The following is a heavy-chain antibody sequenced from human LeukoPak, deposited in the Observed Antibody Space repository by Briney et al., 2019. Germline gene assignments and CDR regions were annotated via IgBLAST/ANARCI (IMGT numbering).Heavy chain of an antibody. D-gene: IGHD3-10*02. CDR3: AELGITMIGGV. V-gene: IGHV3-48*03. CDR2: ISSSGSTI. CDR1: GFTFSSYE. Sequence: PGGSLRLSCAASGFTFSSYEMNWVCQAPGKGLEWVSYISSSGSTIYYADSVKGRFTISRDNARNSLYLQMNSLRAEDTAVYYCAELGITMIGGVWGKGTTVTIPS. J-gene: IGHJ6*04.